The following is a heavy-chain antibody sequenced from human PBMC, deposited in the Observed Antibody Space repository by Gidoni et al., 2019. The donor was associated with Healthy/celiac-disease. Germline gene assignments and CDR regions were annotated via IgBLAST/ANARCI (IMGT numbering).Heavy chain of an antibody. V-gene: IGHV3-30-3*01. J-gene: IGHJ4*02. D-gene: IGHD1-26*01. Sequence: QVQLVESGGGVVQPGRSLRLSCAASGFTFSSYAMHWVRQAPGKGLEGVAVISYDGSNKYYADSVKGRFTISRDNSKNTLYLQMNSLRAEDTAVYYCARDKVGATCLDYWGQGTLVTVSS. CDR3: ARDKVGATCLDY. CDR2: ISYDGSNK. CDR1: GFTFSSYA.